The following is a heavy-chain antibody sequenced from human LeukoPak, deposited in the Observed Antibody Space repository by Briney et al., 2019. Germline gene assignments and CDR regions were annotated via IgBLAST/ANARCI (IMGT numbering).Heavy chain of an antibody. V-gene: IGHV3-53*01. D-gene: IGHD4-17*01. CDR1: GLTVSTTY. J-gene: IGHJ4*02. CDR3: ARVGGDQVGY. Sequence: PGGSLSLSCAASGLTVSTTYISCVRPAPGKGLEWVSVIYNNGNTHYADSLKGRFTISRDNAKNTLYLQMNSLRAEDTAVYYCARVGGDQVGYWGQGTLVTVSS. CDR2: IYNNGNT.